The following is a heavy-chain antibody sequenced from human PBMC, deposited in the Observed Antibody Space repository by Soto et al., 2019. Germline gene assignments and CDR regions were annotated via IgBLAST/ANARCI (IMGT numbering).Heavy chain of an antibody. CDR3: ATDQEGIAVAGSDY. CDR1: GFTFSSYE. CDR2: ISSSGSTI. D-gene: IGHD6-19*01. J-gene: IGHJ4*02. Sequence: PGGSLRLSCAASGFTFSSYEMNWVRQAPGKGLEWVSYISSSGSTIYYADSVKGRFTISRDNAKNSLYLQMNSLRAEDTAVYYCATDQEGIAVAGSDYWGQGTLVTVSS. V-gene: IGHV3-48*03.